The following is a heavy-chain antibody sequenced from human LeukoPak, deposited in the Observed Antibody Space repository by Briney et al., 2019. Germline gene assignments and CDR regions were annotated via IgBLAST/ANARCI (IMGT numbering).Heavy chain of an antibody. J-gene: IGHJ4*02. CDR2: INSDGSST. V-gene: IGHV3-74*01. D-gene: IGHD2-15*01. CDR3: VSGCSGGSCYGDY. CDR1: GFTFSTYW. Sequence: GGSLRVSCAGSGFTFSTYWMHWVRQAPGKGLVWVSRINSDGSSTSYADSVKGRFTISRDNAKNTLYLQMNSLRAEDTAVYYCVSGCSGGSCYGDYWGQGTLVTVSS.